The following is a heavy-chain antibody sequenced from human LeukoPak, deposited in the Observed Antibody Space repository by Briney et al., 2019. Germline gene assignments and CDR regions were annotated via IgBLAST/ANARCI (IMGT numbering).Heavy chain of an antibody. CDR2: ISYDGSNK. D-gene: IGHD3-10*01. CDR3: ARDIPDDYGSGSYYKGTSNWFDP. CDR1: GFTFSSYA. Sequence: PGRSLRLSCAASGFTFSSYAMHWVRQAPGKGLEWVAVISYDGSNKYYADSVKGRFTISRDNSRNTLYLQMNSLRAEDTAVYYCARDIPDDYGSGSYYKGTSNWFDPWGQGTLVTVSS. V-gene: IGHV3-30*04. J-gene: IGHJ5*02.